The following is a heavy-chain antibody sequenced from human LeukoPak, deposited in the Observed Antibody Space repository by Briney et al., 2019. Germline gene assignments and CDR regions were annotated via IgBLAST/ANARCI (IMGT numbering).Heavy chain of an antibody. CDR3: ARDAGYSGYDLGYAFDI. D-gene: IGHD5-12*01. CDR2: IKQDGSEK. CDR1: GFTFSSYW. V-gene: IGHV3-7*01. Sequence: GGSLRLSCAASGFTFSSYWMSWVRQAPGKGLEWVANIKQDGSEKYYVDSVKGRFTISRDNAKNSLYLQMNSLRAEDTAVYYCARDAGYSGYDLGYAFDIWGQGTMVTVSS. J-gene: IGHJ3*02.